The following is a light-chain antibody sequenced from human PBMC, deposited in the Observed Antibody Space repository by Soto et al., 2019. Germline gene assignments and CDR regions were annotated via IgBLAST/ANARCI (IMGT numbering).Light chain of an antibody. CDR1: QSVSNSY. V-gene: IGKV3-20*01. Sequence: EIVLTQSPGTLSLSPGERATLSCRASQSVSNSYLAWYQQKPGQXHRVLMYGASNRATGIPDRFSGSGSETDLTITISRLETEDFEVYYCQQYGTTRITFGQGTRLEIK. CDR3: QQYGTTRIT. CDR2: GAS. J-gene: IGKJ5*01.